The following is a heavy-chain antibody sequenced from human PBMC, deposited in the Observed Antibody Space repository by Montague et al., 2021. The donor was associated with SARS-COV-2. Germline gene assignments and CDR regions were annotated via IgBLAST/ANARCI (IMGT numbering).Heavy chain of an antibody. CDR3: AKVWGYSNAYYYYYYGMDV. D-gene: IGHD4-11*01. J-gene: IGHJ6*02. Sequence: SLRLSCAASGFTFSSYAMSWVRQAPGKGLEWVSVIYSGGSSTYYXDSVKGRFTISRDNSKNTLYLQMNSLRAEDTAVYYCAKVWGYSNAYYYYYYGMDVWGQGTTVTVSS. CDR2: IYSGGSST. V-gene: IGHV3-23*03. CDR1: GFTFSSYA.